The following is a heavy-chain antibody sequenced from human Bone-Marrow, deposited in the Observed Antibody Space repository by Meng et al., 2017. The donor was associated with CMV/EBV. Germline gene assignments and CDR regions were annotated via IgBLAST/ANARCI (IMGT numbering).Heavy chain of an antibody. V-gene: IGHV3-13*01. CDR1: GFTFSSYD. J-gene: IGHJ4*02. CDR3: QFFGDLSSFDY. CDR2: IGTAGDT. Sequence: GESLKISCAASGFTFSSYDMHWVRQATGKGLEWVSAIGTAGDTYYPGSVKGRFTISRENAKNSLYLQMNSLRAEDTAVYYCQFFGDLSSFDYWGQGTLVTVSS. D-gene: IGHD3-10*01.